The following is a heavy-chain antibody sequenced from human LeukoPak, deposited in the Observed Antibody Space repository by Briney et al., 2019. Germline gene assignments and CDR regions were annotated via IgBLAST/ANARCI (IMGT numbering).Heavy chain of an antibody. V-gene: IGHV3-23*01. CDR3: AKDSRDGYNPFDY. CDR1: GFTFSSSA. Sequence: PGGSLRLSCAASGFTFSSSAMSWVRQAPGKGLEWVSAISNSGGSTYYADSVKGRFTISRDNSKNSLYLQMNSLRTEDTALYYCAKDSRDGYNPFDYWSQGTLVTVSS. D-gene: IGHD5-24*01. CDR2: ISNSGGST. J-gene: IGHJ4*02.